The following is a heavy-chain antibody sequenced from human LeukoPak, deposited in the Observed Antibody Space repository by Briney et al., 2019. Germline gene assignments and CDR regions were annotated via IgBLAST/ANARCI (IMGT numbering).Heavy chain of an antibody. CDR3: ARDRGYSYGHDY. V-gene: IGHV3-21*01. D-gene: IGHD5-18*01. Sequence: GGSLRLPCAASGFTFSSYSMNWVRQAPGKGLEWVSSISSSSSYIYYADSVKGRFTISRDNAKNSLYLQMNSLRAEDTAVYYCARDRGYSYGHDYWGQGTLVTVSS. CDR2: ISSSSSYI. J-gene: IGHJ4*02. CDR1: GFTFSSYS.